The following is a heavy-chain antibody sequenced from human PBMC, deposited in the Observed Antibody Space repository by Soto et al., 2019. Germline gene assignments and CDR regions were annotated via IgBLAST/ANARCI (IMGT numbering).Heavy chain of an antibody. V-gene: IGHV4-28*01. Sequence: PSETLSLTCAVSGYSISSSNWWGWIRQPPGKGLEWIGYIYYSGSTYYNPSLKSRVTMSVDTSKNQFSLKLSSVTAVDTAVYYCARTEGIAAAGNYFDYWGQGTLVTVSS. CDR1: GYSISSSNW. J-gene: IGHJ4*02. CDR2: IYYSGST. D-gene: IGHD6-13*01. CDR3: ARTEGIAAAGNYFDY.